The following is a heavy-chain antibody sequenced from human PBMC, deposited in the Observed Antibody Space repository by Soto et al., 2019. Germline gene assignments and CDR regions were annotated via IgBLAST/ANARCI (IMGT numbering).Heavy chain of an antibody. CDR1: GFTFSSYA. CDR3: AKEGGDQRGYSYGYFDY. CDR2: ISGSGGST. Sequence: EVQLLESGGGLVQPGGSLRLSCAASGFTFSSYAMSWVRQAPGKGLEWVSAISGSGGSTYYADSVKGRFTISRDNSKNTLYLQMNSLRAEDTAVYYCAKEGGDQRGYSYGYFDYWGQGTLVTVSS. D-gene: IGHD5-18*01. J-gene: IGHJ4*02. V-gene: IGHV3-23*01.